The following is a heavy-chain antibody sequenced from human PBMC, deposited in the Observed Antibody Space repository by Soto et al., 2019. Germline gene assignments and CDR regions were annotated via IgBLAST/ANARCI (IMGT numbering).Heavy chain of an antibody. CDR2: ISAYNGNT. Sequence: ASVKVSCKASGYTFTSYGISWVRQAPGQGLEWMGWISAYNGNTNYAQKLQGRVTMTTDTSTSTAYMELRSLRSDDTAVYYCGRAVRGGPLVDAFNIGAKGKMVTVSS. D-gene: IGHD6-13*01. CDR1: GYTFTSYG. J-gene: IGHJ3*02. CDR3: GRAVRGGPLVDAFNI. V-gene: IGHV1-18*01.